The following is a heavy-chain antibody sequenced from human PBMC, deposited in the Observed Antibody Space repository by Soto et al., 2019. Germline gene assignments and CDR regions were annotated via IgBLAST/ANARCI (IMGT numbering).Heavy chain of an antibody. CDR3: ARGRRGSDPYPNFDY. Sequence: QVQLVQSGAEVKKPGSSVKVSCKASGYTFTSYGISWVRQAPGQGLEWMGWIRAYNGNTNNAQKHQGRVTMTTNTSTSTAYMEMRSLRADDTAVYYGARGRRGSDPYPNFDYWGQGTLVTVSS. D-gene: IGHD6-19*01. CDR1: GYTFTSYG. J-gene: IGHJ4*01. CDR2: IRAYNGNT. V-gene: IGHV1-18*01.